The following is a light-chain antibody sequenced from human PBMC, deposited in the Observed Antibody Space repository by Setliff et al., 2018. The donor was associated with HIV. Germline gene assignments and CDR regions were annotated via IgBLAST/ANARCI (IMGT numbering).Light chain of an antibody. V-gene: IGLV2-14*03. CDR3: SSYTSSSTLYV. J-gene: IGLJ1*01. Sequence: LTQPASVSGSPGQSITISCTGTSSDVGGYNYVSWYQQHPGKAPKLMIYDVSNRPSGVSNRFSGSKSGNTASLTISGLQAEDEADYYCSSYTSSSTLYVFGTGTK. CDR2: DVS. CDR1: SSDVGGYNY.